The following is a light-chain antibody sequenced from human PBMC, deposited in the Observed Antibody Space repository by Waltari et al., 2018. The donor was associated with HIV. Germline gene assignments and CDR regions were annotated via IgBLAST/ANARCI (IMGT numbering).Light chain of an antibody. J-gene: IGLJ3*02. CDR1: LSDVGTYNL. V-gene: IGLV2-23*02. CDR3: CSDAGGRSFVL. CDR2: EVN. Sequence: QSALTQPASVSGSPGQSITISCTGTLSDVGTYNLFSWYQQYPGRAPKLIVYEVNKRTSGISVRFSGSKSGNRAYLTVAGFKVEDEADYYCCSDAGGRSFVLFGGGTKLTVL.